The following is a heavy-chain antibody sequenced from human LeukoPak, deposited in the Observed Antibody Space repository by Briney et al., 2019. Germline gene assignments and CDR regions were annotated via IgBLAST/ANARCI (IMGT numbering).Heavy chain of an antibody. CDR1: GGSFGGYY. D-gene: IGHD2-2*01. V-gene: IGHV4-34*01. Sequence: PSETLSLTCAVYGGSFGGYYWSWIRQPPGKGPEWIGEINHSGSTNYNPSLKSRVTISVDTSKNQFSLKLSSVTAADTAVYYCARVGCSSTSCNDYWGQGTLVTVSS. J-gene: IGHJ4*02. CDR2: INHSGST. CDR3: ARVGCSSTSCNDY.